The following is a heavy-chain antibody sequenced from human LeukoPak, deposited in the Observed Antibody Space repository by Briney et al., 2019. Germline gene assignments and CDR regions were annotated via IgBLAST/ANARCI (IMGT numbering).Heavy chain of an antibody. CDR3: ASSPSNYFDY. V-gene: IGHV4-59*08. J-gene: IGHJ4*02. D-gene: IGHD2-8*01. CDR2: MYYSGSST. Sequence: SETLSLTCTVSGGSINSDYWSWVRQPPGKGLEWIGYMYYSGSSTNYNPSLKSRVTISVDRSKNQFSLKLSSVTAADTAVYYCASSPSNYFDYWGQGTLVTVSS. CDR1: GGSINSDY.